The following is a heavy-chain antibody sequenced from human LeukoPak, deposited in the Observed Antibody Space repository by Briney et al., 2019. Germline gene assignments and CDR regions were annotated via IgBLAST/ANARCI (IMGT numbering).Heavy chain of an antibody. Sequence: ASVKVSCKASGGTFSSCAISWVRQAPGQGLEWMGRIIPIFGTANYAQKFQGRVTITADKSTNTAYMELSSLRTEDTAVYYCASDKIAEAGTTSFDYWGQGTLVTVSS. CDR3: ASDKIAEAGTTSFDY. CDR2: IIPIFGTA. J-gene: IGHJ4*02. V-gene: IGHV1-69*06. CDR1: GGTFSSCA. D-gene: IGHD6-19*01.